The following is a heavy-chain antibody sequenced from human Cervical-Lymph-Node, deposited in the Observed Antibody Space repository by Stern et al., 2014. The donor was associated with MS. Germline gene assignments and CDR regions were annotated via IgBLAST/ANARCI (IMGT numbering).Heavy chain of an antibody. CDR1: GYTFTSYA. CDR3: ARGRLYNWNYVGCFDP. Sequence: QVQLVQSGAEVKKPGASVKVSCKASGYTFTSYAMHWVRQAPGQRLEWMGWINAGNGNTTYSHKVQGSGTITRDTTATTDYLEMRSLRSEETAVYYCARGRLYNWNYVGCFDPWGQGTLVTVSS. D-gene: IGHD1-7*01. V-gene: IGHV1-3*01. J-gene: IGHJ5*02. CDR2: INAGNGNT.